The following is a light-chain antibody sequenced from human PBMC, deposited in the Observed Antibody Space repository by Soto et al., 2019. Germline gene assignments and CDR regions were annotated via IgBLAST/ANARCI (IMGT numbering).Light chain of an antibody. V-gene: IGKV1-5*03. CDR3: QQYNPYSRT. CDR2: KAS. CDR1: QSIGIW. Sequence: DIQMTQSPSTLSASVGDRVTITCRASQSIGIWLARYQQKPGKAPNLLIYKASSLQSGVPSRFTGSGSGTEFTLTITSLQPDDFATYYCQQYNPYSRTFGQGTKVDIK. J-gene: IGKJ1*01.